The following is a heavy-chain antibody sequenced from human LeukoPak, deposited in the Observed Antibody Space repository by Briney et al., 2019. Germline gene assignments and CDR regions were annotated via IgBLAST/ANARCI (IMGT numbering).Heavy chain of an antibody. J-gene: IGHJ5*02. V-gene: IGHV3-23*01. Sequence: GGSLRLSCAASGFTFSSFAMSWVRQAPEKGLEWVSSINGFAGSIYYADSVKGRFTISRDNSKNTLYLLMTSLRAEDTALYYCAKEGGLQSLPYTWFDPWGQGTLVTVSS. CDR1: GFTFSSFA. CDR2: INGFAGSI. CDR3: AKEGGLQSLPYTWFDP. D-gene: IGHD5-24*01.